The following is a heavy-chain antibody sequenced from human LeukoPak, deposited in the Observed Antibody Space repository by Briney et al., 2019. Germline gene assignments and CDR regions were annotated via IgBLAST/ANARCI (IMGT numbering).Heavy chain of an antibody. J-gene: IGHJ4*02. CDR2: ISGSGGSA. CDR1: GFTFSSYA. D-gene: IGHD1-26*01. V-gene: IGHV3-23*01. CDR3: AKGPGGGATNY. Sequence: SGGSLRLSCAASGFTFSSYAMSWVRQAPGKGLEWVSAISGSGGSAYYADSVKGRFAISRDNSKNTTYLQMNSLRAKDTAVYYCAKGPGGGATNYWGQGTLVTVSS.